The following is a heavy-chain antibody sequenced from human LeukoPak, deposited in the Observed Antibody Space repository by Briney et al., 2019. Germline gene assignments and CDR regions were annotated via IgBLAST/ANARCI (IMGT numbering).Heavy chain of an antibody. V-gene: IGHV3-23*01. J-gene: IGHJ4*02. CDR3: ARRGWPINFDY. CDR1: GFTFSNYA. Sequence: GGSLRLSCAASGFTFSNYAMSWVRQAPGKGPEWVSIISGSGDNTHYADSVKGRFTISGDNSKNTLYLQMNTLRAEDTAIYHCARRGWPINFDYWGQGILVTVSS. CDR2: ISGSGDNT. D-gene: IGHD2-15*01.